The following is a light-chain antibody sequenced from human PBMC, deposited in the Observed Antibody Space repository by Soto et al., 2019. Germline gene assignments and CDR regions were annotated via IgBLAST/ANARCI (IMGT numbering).Light chain of an antibody. CDR3: QQSYRTPYT. Sequence: DVQMTQSPSSLSASVVDSLTLTCRASQTVTSYLNWYQQKPGKAPKLLIYAASTLQSGVPSRFSGSGSGTEFTLTINNLQPEDFATYHCQQSYRTPYTFGQGTKVDIK. J-gene: IGKJ2*01. V-gene: IGKV1-39*01. CDR1: QTVTSY. CDR2: AAS.